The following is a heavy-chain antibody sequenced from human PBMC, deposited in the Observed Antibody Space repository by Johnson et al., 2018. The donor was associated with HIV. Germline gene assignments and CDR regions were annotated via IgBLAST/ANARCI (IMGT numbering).Heavy chain of an antibody. CDR3: ARVGVSGYDLAAFDI. Sequence: QVQLVESGGGVVQPGRSLRLSCAASGFTFSTYAIHWVRQAPGKGLEWLALLSYDGINKYYADSVKGRFSISRDNYRNTLYLQMSSLRPEDTAVYFCARVGVSGYDLAAFDIWGQGTMVTVSA. CDR1: GFTFSTYA. CDR2: LSYDGINK. J-gene: IGHJ3*02. V-gene: IGHV3-30-3*01. D-gene: IGHD5-12*01.